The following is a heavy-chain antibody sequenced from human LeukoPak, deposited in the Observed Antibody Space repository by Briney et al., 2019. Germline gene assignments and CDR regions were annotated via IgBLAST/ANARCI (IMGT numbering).Heavy chain of an antibody. J-gene: IGHJ6*03. CDR3: ARVDPPYSSSQYYYYYMDV. D-gene: IGHD6-6*01. CDR1: GGSISSHY. CDR2: IYYSGST. V-gene: IGHV4-59*11. Sequence: SETLSLTCTVSGGSISSHYWSWIRQPPGKGLEWIGYIYYSGSTNYNPSLKSRVTISVDTSKNQFSLKLSSVTAADTAVYYCARVDPPYSSSQYYYYYMDVWGKGPRSPSP.